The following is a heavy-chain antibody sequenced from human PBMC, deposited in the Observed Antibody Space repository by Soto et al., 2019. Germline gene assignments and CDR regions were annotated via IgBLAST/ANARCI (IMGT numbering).Heavy chain of an antibody. Sequence: QITLKESGPTLMKPTQTLTLTCTLSGVSLSATGVGVDWIRQPPGKALAWLALIYWDDDIRYSPSLKSRLTSTKDTSKNQVVLTVTNMDPMDTATYYCAHRRGGPPDVWGQGSLVTVSS. CDR3: AHRRGGPPDV. CDR1: GVSLSATGVG. CDR2: IYWDDDI. J-gene: IGHJ4*02. V-gene: IGHV2-5*02. D-gene: IGHD3-16*01.